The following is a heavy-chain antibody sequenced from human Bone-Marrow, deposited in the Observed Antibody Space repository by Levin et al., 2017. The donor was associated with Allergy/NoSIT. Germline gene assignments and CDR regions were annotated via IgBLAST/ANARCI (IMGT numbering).Heavy chain of an antibody. J-gene: IGHJ4*02. D-gene: IGHD3-16*01. CDR3: ARDASWGSFDY. CDR1: GYTFTSYG. CDR2: ISAYNGNT. V-gene: IGHV1-18*01. Sequence: GGSLRLSCKASGYTFTSYGISWVRQAPGQGLEWMGWISAYNGNTNYAQKLQGRVTMTTDTSTSTAYMELRSLRSDDTAVYYCARDASWGSFDYWGQGTLVTVSS.